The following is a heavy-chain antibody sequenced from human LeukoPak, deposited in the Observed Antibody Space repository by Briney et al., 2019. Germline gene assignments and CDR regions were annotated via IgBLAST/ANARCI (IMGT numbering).Heavy chain of an antibody. J-gene: IGHJ4*02. V-gene: IGHV4-59*08. D-gene: IGHD6-19*01. CDR2: IYYRGST. CDR1: GGSISPYY. Sequence: PSETLSLTCTVSGGSISPYYWSWIRQSPGKGLEWIGCIYYRGSTIYNPPLKRRVSISVDTSKNQFPLKLSSATAADTAVYYCAGPTSSGWHGDFDYWGQGTLVTVSS. CDR3: AGPTSSGWHGDFDY.